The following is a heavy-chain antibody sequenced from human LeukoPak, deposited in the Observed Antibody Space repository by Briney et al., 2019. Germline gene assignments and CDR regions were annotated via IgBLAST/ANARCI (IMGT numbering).Heavy chain of an antibody. CDR3: ARRSYYYDSSGYPHDAFDI. V-gene: IGHV4-30-4*08. Sequence: SETLSLTCTVSGGSISSGDYYWSWIRQPPGKGLEWIGYIYYSGSTYYNPSLKSRVTISVDTSKNQFPLKLSSVTAADTAVYYCARRSYYYDSSGYPHDAFDIWGQGTMVTVSS. CDR2: IYYSGST. J-gene: IGHJ3*02. D-gene: IGHD3-22*01. CDR1: GGSISSGDYY.